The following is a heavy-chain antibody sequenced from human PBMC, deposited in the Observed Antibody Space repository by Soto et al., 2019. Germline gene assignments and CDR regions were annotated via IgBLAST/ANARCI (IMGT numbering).Heavy chain of an antibody. V-gene: IGHV2-5*02. CDR1: GFSLSSTRMA. CDR2: IYWDDDK. Sequence: QITLKESGPTLVKPARPLTLTCTFSGFSLSSTRMAVGWIRQPPGKALEWLALIYWDDDKRYSPFLKSRLTIAKDTSKNQVVLTMSNMDPVDTARYYCAHIVVAGLGYYFDYWGQGTLVTVSS. CDR3: AHIVVAGLGYYFDY. D-gene: IGHD6-19*01. J-gene: IGHJ4*02.